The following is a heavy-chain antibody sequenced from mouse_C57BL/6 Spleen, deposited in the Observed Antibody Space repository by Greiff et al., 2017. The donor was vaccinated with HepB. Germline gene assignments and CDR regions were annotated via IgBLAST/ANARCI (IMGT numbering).Heavy chain of an antibody. CDR1: GYTFTSYW. CDR2: IDPNSGGT. J-gene: IGHJ2*01. Sequence: VQLQQSGAELVKPGASVKLSCKASGYTFTSYWMHWVKQRPGRGLEWIGRIDPNSGGTKYNEKFKSKATLTVDKPSSTAYMQLSSLTSEDSAVYYCARWDTTVVGYFDYWGHSTTLTVSS. V-gene: IGHV1-72*01. D-gene: IGHD1-1*01. CDR3: ARWDTTVVGYFDY.